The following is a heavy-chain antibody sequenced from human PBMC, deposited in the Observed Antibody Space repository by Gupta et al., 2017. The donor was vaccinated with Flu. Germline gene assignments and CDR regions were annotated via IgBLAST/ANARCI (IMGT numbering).Heavy chain of an antibody. Sequence: GMHWVRQVPDKGLEWVAVIWYDGSNQYYVDSVKGRFTISRDNSNNTLYLQMNSLRVEDTALYYCARSSDWSLRGDSYLDYWGQGTLVTVSS. D-gene: IGHD6-19*01. V-gene: IGHV3-33*01. CDR3: ARSSDWSLRGDSYLDY. CDR1: G. CDR2: IWYDGSNQ. J-gene: IGHJ4*02.